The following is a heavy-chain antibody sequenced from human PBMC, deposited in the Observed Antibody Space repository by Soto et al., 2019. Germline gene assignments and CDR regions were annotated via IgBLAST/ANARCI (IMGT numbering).Heavy chain of an antibody. CDR3: ATEHPYHSRK. CDR2: ISSSGSTV. D-gene: IGHD2-2*01. Sequence: QVQLVESGGGLVNPGGSLRLSCAASGFTFSDFYMSWIRQSPGKGLEWVSTISSSGSTVAYADSVKGPSTISWDNSKNSLFLQVNSLRREASAVSYCATEHPYHSRKGGEGDLATVSS. V-gene: IGHV3-11*01. CDR1: GFTFSDFY. J-gene: IGHJ1*01.